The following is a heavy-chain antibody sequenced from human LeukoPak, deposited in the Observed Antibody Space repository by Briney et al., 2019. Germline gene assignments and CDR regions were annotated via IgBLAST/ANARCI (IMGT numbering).Heavy chain of an antibody. V-gene: IGHV4-34*01. CDR2: INHSGST. J-gene: IGHJ3*02. D-gene: IGHD2-15*01. CDR1: GGSFSGYY. CDR3: AEIVAAEDAFDI. Sequence: PSETLSLTCAVYGGSFSGYYWSWIRQPPGKGLEWIGEINHSGSTNYNASLKSRVTMSVDTSKNQFSLKLSSVTAADTAVYYCAEIVAAEDAFDIWGQGTMVTVSS.